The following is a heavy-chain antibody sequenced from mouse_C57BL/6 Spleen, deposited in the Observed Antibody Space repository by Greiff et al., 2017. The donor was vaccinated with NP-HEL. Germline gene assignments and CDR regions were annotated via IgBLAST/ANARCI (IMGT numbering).Heavy chain of an antibody. CDR3: TRAGLLRFYFDY. CDR1: GFTFSSYA. Sequence: DVKLVESGEGLVKPGGSLKLSCAASGFTFSSYAMSWVRQTPEKRLEWVAYISSGGDYIYYADTVKGRFTISRDNARTTMYLQMSRLKSEDTAMYYCTRAGLLRFYFDYWGQGTTLTVSS. D-gene: IGHD2-3*01. CDR2: ISSGGDYI. J-gene: IGHJ2*01. V-gene: IGHV5-9-1*02.